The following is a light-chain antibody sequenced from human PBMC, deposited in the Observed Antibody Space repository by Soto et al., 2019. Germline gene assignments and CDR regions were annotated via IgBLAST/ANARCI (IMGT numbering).Light chain of an antibody. CDR3: QQSYSTPIT. Sequence: TPSPSSLSASVGDRVTITCRASQSISSYLNWYQQKPGKAPKLLIYAASSLQSGVPSRFSGSGSGTDFTLTISSLQPEDFATYYCQQSYSTPITFGQGTRME. CDR2: AAS. CDR1: QSISSY. J-gene: IGKJ5*01. V-gene: IGKV1-39*01.